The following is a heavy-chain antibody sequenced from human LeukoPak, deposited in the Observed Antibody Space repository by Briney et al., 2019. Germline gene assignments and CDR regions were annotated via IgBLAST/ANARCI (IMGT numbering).Heavy chain of an antibody. CDR2: IYYSGST. CDR1: GGSISSYY. Sequence: SETLSLTCTVSGGSISSYYWSWIRQPPGEGLEWIGYIYYSGSTDYNPSLKSRVTILVDTSKNQFSLKLSSVTAADTAVYYCARADGYYYGMDVWGQGTTVTVSS. CDR3: ARADGYYYGMDV. J-gene: IGHJ6*02. V-gene: IGHV4-59*01.